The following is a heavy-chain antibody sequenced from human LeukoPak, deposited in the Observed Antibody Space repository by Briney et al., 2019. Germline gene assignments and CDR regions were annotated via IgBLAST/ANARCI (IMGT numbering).Heavy chain of an antibody. CDR3: ASGGGDYYDSSGYYLYFDY. CDR1: GYTFTSYY. D-gene: IGHD3-22*01. Sequence: ASVKVSCKASGYTFTSYYMHWVRQAPGQGLEWMGIINPSGGSTSYAQKFQGRVTMTRDMSTSTVYMELSSLRSEDTAVYFWASGGGDYYDSSGYYLYFDYWGQGTLVTVSP. V-gene: IGHV1-46*01. J-gene: IGHJ4*02. CDR2: INPSGGST.